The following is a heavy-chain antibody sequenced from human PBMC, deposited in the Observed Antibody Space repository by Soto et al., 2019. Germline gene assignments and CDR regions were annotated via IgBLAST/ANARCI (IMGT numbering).Heavy chain of an antibody. V-gene: IGHV3-30*18. CDR2: ISYDGSNK. CDR3: AEGYYGSGSRNYFDP. Sequence: SLRLSCAASGFTFSSYGMHWVRRAPGKGLEGVAVISYDGSNKYYADSVKGRFTISRDNSKNTLYLQMNSLRAEDTAVYYCAEGYYGSGSRNYFDPWGQGTLVTVSS. CDR1: GFTFSSYG. J-gene: IGHJ5*02. D-gene: IGHD3-10*01.